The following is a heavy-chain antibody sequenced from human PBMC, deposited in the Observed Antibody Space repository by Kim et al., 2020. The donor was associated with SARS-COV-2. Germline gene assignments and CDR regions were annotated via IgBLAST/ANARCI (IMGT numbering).Heavy chain of an antibody. J-gene: IGHJ4*02. CDR2: IHYLGST. D-gene: IGHD2-15*01. Sequence: SETLSLTCSLSTGSINSGTYYWVWIRQPPGNGLEFIGKIHYLGSTDYNPSLKSRVTISIDASKTSFSLQLTSVTAADTAEYFCARHTSAYSTLDYWGQGALVTVSS. CDR3: ARHTSAYSTLDY. V-gene: IGHV4-39*01. CDR1: TGSINSGTYY.